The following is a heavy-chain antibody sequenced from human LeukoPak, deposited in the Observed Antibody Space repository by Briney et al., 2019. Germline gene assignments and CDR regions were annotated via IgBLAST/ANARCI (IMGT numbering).Heavy chain of an antibody. V-gene: IGHV4-34*01. J-gene: IGHJ5*02. Sequence: NASETLSLTCAVYGGSFSGYYWSWIRQPPGKGLEWIGEINHSGSTNYNPSLKSRVTISVDTSKNQFSLKLSSVTAADTAVYYCASHPPLTPSDPWGQGTLVTVSS. D-gene: IGHD3-9*01. CDR2: INHSGST. CDR3: ASHPPLTPSDP. CDR1: GGSFSGYY.